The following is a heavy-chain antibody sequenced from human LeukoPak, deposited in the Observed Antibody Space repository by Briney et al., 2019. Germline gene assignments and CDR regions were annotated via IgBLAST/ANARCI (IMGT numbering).Heavy chain of an antibody. J-gene: IGHJ5*02. CDR2: IYHSGST. D-gene: IGHD2-2*01. V-gene: IGHV4-59*04. CDR1: GGSISSYY. CDR3: AMEVVPAAMWSLHWFDP. Sequence: SETLSLTCTVSGGSISSYYWSWIRQPPGKGLEWIGSIYHSGSTYYNPSLKSRVTISVDTSKNQFSLKLSSVTAADTAVYYCAMEVVPAAMWSLHWFDPWGQGTLVTVSS.